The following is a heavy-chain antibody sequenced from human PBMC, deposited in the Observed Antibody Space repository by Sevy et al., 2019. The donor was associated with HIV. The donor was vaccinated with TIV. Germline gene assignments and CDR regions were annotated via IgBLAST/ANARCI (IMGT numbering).Heavy chain of an antibody. CDR3: ARMGDYYDSSGYYPLKF. D-gene: IGHD3-22*01. Sequence: ASVKVSCKTSGYTFTGYYIHWVRQAPGQGLEWIGWINPNSGGTYFAKKFQDSVTMTTDTSVKTAYMELRSLRFDDTAVYYCARMGDYYDSSGYYPLKFWGQGTLVTVSS. CDR2: INPNSGGT. CDR1: GYTFTGYY. J-gene: IGHJ4*02. V-gene: IGHV1-2*02.